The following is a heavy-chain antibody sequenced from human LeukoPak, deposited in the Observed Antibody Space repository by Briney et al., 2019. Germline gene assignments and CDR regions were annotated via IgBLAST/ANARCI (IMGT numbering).Heavy chain of an antibody. V-gene: IGHV1-46*01. Sequence: GASVKVSRTASGYNFTSYYMHWVRQAPGQGLEWMGIINPSGGTTSYAQKFQGRVTVTRDTSTSAVYMELSSLRSEDTAVYYCARDLVVVTGLRTRGSCDIWGQGTMVTVSS. D-gene: IGHD2-21*02. CDR3: ARDLVVVTGLRTRGSCDI. J-gene: IGHJ3*02. CDR1: GYNFTSYY. CDR2: INPSGGTT.